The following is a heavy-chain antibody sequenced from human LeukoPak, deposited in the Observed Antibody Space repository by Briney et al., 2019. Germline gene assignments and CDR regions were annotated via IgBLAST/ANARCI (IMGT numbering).Heavy chain of an antibody. CDR2: ISGSGGTT. J-gene: IGHJ6*02. Sequence: PGEALRLSCAASGFPFTNYAMSWVRQAPGKGLECVSGISGSGGTTYYADSVKGRFTISRDNSKNTVSMQLDSLRVDDTAIYYCTKALFGGMTVWGQGTTVTVSS. CDR1: GFPFTNYA. D-gene: IGHD3-10*01. CDR3: TKALFGGMTV. V-gene: IGHV3-23*01.